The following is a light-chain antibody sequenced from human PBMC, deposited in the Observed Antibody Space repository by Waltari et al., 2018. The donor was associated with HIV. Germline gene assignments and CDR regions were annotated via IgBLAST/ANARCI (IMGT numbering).Light chain of an antibody. CDR3: QKYNNAPHT. V-gene: IGKV1-27*01. CDR2: RAS. Sequence: DVRMTQSPSSLSASVGDRVTITCRATQDIGDSLAWYQQKPGQGPKLLIFRASTLHSGGSSRFSGSGSRTCFTLSITSLQPEDVATYFCQKYNNAPHTFGQGTKVE. CDR1: QDIGDS. J-gene: IGKJ1*01.